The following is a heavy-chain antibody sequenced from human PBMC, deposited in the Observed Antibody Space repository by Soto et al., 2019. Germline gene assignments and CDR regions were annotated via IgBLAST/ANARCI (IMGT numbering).Heavy chain of an antibody. CDR1: GGSFSGYY. V-gene: IGHV4-34*01. D-gene: IGHD6-19*01. CDR2: INHSGST. CDR3: ARGPPPYSSGWYVFYFQH. J-gene: IGHJ1*01. Sequence: SETLSLTCAVYGGSFSGYYWSWIRQPPGKGLEWIGEINHSGSTNYNPSLKSRVTISVDTSKNQFSLKLSSVTAADTAVYYCARGPPPYSSGWYVFYFQHWGQGTLVTVSS.